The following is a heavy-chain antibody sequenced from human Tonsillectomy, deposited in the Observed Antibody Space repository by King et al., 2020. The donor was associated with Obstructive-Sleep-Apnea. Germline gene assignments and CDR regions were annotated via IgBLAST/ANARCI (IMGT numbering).Heavy chain of an antibody. Sequence: ITLKESGPTLVKPTQTLTLTCTFSGFSLSTSGVGVGWIRQPPGKALEWLALIYWDDDKRYSPSLKSRLTITKDTSKNQVVLTMTNMDPVDTATYYCAHRGPTNFWSDYYNWFDPWGQGTLVTVSS. J-gene: IGHJ5*02. CDR2: IYWDDDK. CDR3: AHRGPTNFWSDYYNWFDP. D-gene: IGHD3-3*01. CDR1: GFSLSTSGVG. V-gene: IGHV2-5*02.